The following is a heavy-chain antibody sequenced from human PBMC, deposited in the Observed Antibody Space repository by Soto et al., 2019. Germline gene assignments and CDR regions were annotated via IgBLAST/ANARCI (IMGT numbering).Heavy chain of an antibody. Sequence: QVPLVQSGAEVKKPGASVKVSCEASGYPFSAFDINWVRQAGGQELEWMGWMNPDSGDTAFAQRFQDRITMTRSTSISTAYMELSRLTSADTAVYFCVRQPGGVATPGDDYWGQGTLVTVSS. J-gene: IGHJ4*02. D-gene: IGHD2-15*01. CDR1: GYPFSAFD. CDR3: VRQPGGVATPGDDY. CDR2: MNPDSGDT. V-gene: IGHV1-8*01.